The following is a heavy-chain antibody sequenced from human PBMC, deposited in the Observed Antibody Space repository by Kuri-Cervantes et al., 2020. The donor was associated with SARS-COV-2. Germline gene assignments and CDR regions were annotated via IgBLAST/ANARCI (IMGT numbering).Heavy chain of an antibody. V-gene: IGHV4-59*12. CDR1: GGSISSYY. CDR3: ARGGLRVRGVIPYYYGMDV. CDR2: IYYSGST. D-gene: IGHD3-10*01. Sequence: SETLSLTCTVSGGSISSYYWSWIRQPPGKGLEWIGYIYYSGSTNYNPSLKSRVTVSVDTSKNQFSLKLSSVTAADTAVYYCARGGLRVRGVIPYYYGMDVWGRGTTVTVSS. J-gene: IGHJ6*02.